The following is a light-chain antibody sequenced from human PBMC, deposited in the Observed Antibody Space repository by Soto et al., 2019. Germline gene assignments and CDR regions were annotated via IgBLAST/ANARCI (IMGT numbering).Light chain of an antibody. CDR1: QSISSW. CDR3: QHYNTYPWT. Sequence: IHMTQSTSILSASVGHRVTITCRASQSISSWLAWYQQKQGKAPNLLIHKASHLESGVPSRFSGSGSGTEFNLTISSLQTGDFATYYCQHYNTYPWTFGQGTKVDIK. J-gene: IGKJ1*01. V-gene: IGKV1-5*03. CDR2: KAS.